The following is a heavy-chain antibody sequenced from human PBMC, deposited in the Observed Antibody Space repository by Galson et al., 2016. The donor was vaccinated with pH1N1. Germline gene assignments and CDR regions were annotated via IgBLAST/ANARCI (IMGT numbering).Heavy chain of an antibody. CDR2: IDQHGSKI. CDR3: ARDRTYSESNTYYDLFDI. J-gene: IGHJ3*02. V-gene: IGHV3-7*03. Sequence: SLRLSCAASGLVYSDYWMTWVRQAPGKGLEWVGNIDQHGSKINYGDSVKGRFTISRDNAKNSLFLQMTSLRADDSAVYYCARDRTYSESNTYYDLFDIWGHGTMVTVSS. D-gene: IGHD3-16*01. CDR1: GLVYSDYW.